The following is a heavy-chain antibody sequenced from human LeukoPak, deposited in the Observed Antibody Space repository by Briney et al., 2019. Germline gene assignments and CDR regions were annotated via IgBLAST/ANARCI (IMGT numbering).Heavy chain of an antibody. CDR2: IKRDGSEK. CDR1: GFTFTDYW. CDR3: ARGRGSWYGVYFDY. V-gene: IGHV3-7*01. D-gene: IGHD6-13*01. J-gene: IGHJ4*02. Sequence: GGSLRLSCAASGFTFTDYWMSWVRQAPGKGLEWVANIKRDGSEKYYVDSVKGRFTISRDNPKNSLYLQMNSLRTEDTAVYYCARGRGSWYGVYFDYWGQGTLVTVSS.